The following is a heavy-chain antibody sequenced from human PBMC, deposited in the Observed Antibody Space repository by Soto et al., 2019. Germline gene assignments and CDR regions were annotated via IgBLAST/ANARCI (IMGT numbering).Heavy chain of an antibody. J-gene: IGHJ4*02. Sequence: GGSLRLSCAVSGFTVSNNYMSWVRQAPGKGLEGVSVISGSGGWTYYADSVKGRFTIPRDNSKNTLYLQMSSLRAEDTAVYYCAKDRASSWEGPSWGQGGLVTGSS. CDR3: AKDRASSWEGPS. D-gene: IGHD6-13*01. CDR2: ISGSGGWT. V-gene: IGHV3-23*01. CDR1: GFTVSNNY.